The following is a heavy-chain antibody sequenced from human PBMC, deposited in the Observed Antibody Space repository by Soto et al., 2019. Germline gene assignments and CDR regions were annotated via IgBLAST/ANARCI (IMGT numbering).Heavy chain of an antibody. D-gene: IGHD2-2*02. CDR1: GGSISSYY. V-gene: IGHV4-59*12. CDR3: ARGGKNVVVPAAIGSYFDY. J-gene: IGHJ4*02. Sequence: PSETLSLTCTVSGGSISSYYWSWIRQPPGKGLEWIGYIYYSGSTNYNPSLKSRVTISVDTSKNQFSLKLSSVTAADTAVYYCARGGKNVVVPAAIGSYFDYWGQGTLVTVSS. CDR2: IYYSGST.